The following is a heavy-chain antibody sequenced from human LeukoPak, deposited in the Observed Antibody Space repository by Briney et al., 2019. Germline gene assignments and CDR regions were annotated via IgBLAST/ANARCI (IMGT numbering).Heavy chain of an antibody. CDR2: MNQDGGEI. D-gene: IGHD3-16*01. V-gene: IGHV3-7*01. CDR1: GFMFTTYW. Sequence: GGSLRLSCAASGFMFTTYWMSWVRQAPGKGLEWVANMNQDGGEIYYVDSVKGRFTISRDNAKNSLFLQMNSLRAEDMAVYYCARDTFGVFDYWGQGTLVTVSS. J-gene: IGHJ4*02. CDR3: ARDTFGVFDY.